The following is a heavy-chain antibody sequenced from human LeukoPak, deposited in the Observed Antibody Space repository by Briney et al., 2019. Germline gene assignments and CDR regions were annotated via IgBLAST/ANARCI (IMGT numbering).Heavy chain of an antibody. CDR2: ISSSGGST. CDR3: AKDRDYGDYGDHFDY. V-gene: IGHV3-23*01. Sequence: PGGSLRLSCAASGFTFSNYAMNWVRQAPGKGLEWVSAISSSGGSTYYADSVKGRFTISRDNSKNTLYLQMNSLRAEDTAVYYCAKDRDYGDYGDHFDYWGQGTLVTVSS. CDR1: GFTFSNYA. J-gene: IGHJ4*02. D-gene: IGHD4-17*01.